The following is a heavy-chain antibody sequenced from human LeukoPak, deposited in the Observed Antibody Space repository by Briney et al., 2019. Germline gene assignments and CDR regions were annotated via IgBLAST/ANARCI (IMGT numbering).Heavy chain of an antibody. D-gene: IGHD2-2*01. J-gene: IGHJ4*02. V-gene: IGHV3-23*01. CDR3: AKVTSSYNYFDY. CDR1: GFTFATYP. Sequence: PGGSLRLSCEASGFTFATYPMSWVRQAPGKGLEWASTFSGSGGRTLYADSVKGRFTISRDNSKNTLSLQMNSLRAEDTAVYYCAKVTSSYNYFDYWGQGSLVTVSS. CDR2: FSGSGGRT.